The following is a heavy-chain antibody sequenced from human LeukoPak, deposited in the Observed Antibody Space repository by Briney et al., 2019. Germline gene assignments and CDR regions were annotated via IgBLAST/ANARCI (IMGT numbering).Heavy chain of an antibody. CDR3: AREGLGELKKYYYGMDV. Sequence: GGSLRLSCAASGFTFSSYSMNWVRQAPGKGLEWVSSISSSGSYIYYADSVKGRFTISRDNAKNSLYLQMNSLRAEDTAVYYCAREGLGELKKYYYGMDVWGQGTTVTVSS. CDR2: ISSSGSYI. CDR1: GFTFSSYS. D-gene: IGHD3-10*01. J-gene: IGHJ6*02. V-gene: IGHV3-21*01.